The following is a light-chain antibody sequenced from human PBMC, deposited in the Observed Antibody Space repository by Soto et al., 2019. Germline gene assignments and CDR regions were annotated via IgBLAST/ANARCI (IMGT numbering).Light chain of an antibody. CDR2: AAS. J-gene: IGKJ1*01. V-gene: IGKV3-20*01. CDR3: QQYGSSST. Sequence: IVLTQSPGTLSLSPRERATLSCRASQIVSSHYLAWYQQKPGQVLRLLLYAASSRAAAIPDRFNGSGSGTDFTLTFSRLEPEDFAVYYCQQYGSSSTFGQGTKVDIK. CDR1: QIVSSHY.